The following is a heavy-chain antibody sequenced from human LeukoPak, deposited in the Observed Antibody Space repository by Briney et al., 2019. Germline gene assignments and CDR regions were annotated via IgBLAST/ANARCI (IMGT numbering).Heavy chain of an antibody. V-gene: IGHV4-39*07. D-gene: IGHD3-22*01. CDR2: IYYSGST. J-gene: IGHJ4*02. CDR1: GGSISSSSYY. Sequence: SETRSLTCTVPGGSISSSSYYWGWIRQPPGKGLEWIGSIYYSGSTYYNPSLKSRVTISVDTYKNQFSLKLSSVTAADTAVYYCARSPGRAPYDSSGLDYWGQGTLVTVSS. CDR3: ARSPGRAPYDSSGLDY.